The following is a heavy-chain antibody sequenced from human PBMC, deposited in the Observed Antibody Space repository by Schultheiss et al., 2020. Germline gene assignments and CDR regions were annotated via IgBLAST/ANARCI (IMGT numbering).Heavy chain of an antibody. Sequence: SETLSLTCTVSGGSISSYYWSWIRQPPGKGLEWIGYIYYSGSTNYNPSLKSRVTISVDTSKNQFSLKLSSVTAADTAVYYCARYYNTGRQWLRWDDGMDVWGQGTTVTVSS. V-gene: IGHV4-59*08. CDR1: GGSISSYY. D-gene: IGHD6-19*01. CDR2: IYYSGST. CDR3: ARYYNTGRQWLRWDDGMDV. J-gene: IGHJ6*02.